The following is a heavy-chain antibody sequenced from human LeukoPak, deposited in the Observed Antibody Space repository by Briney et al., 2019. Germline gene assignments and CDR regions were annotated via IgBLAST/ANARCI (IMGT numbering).Heavy chain of an antibody. CDR1: GGSFSGYY. CDR3: ARGAYCSSTSCYLHQFDY. CDR2: INHSGST. D-gene: IGHD2-2*01. Sequence: SETLSLTCAVYGGSFSGYYWSWIRQPPGKGLEWIGEINHSGSTNYNPSLKSRVTISVDTSKNQFSLKLSSVTAADTAVYYYARGAYCSSTSCYLHQFDYWGQGTLVTVSS. J-gene: IGHJ4*02. V-gene: IGHV4-34*01.